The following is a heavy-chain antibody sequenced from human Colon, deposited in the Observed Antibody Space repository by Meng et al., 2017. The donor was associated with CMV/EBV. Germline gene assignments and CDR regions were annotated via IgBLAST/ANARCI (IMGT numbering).Heavy chain of an antibody. CDR2: INGDGSST. V-gene: IGHV3-74*01. CDR3: AKVNTEYCSAVSCPKGGFDP. D-gene: IGHD2-15*01. Sequence: GESLKISCAASGFTFSNSWMHWVRQGPGKGLVWVSRINGDGSSTSYADSVKGRFTISRDNSNNMLYLQMNSLKPEDTSLYYCAKVNTEYCSAVSCPKGGFDPWGQGTLVTVSS. J-gene: IGHJ5*02. CDR1: GFTFSNSW.